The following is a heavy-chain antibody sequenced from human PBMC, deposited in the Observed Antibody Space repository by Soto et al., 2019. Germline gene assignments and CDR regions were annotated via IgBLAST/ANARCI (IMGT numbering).Heavy chain of an antibody. CDR2: IIPIFGTA. CDR1: GGTFSSYA. J-gene: IGHJ4*02. V-gene: IGHV1-69*12. D-gene: IGHD4-17*01. CDR3: ARGTTLALAPIVYYFDY. Sequence: QVQLVQSGAEVKKPESSVKVSCKASGGTFSSYAISWVRQAPGQGHEWMGGIIPIFGTANYAQKFQGRVTITADESTSSAYMELSSLRSEDTAVYYCARGTTLALAPIVYYFDYWGQGTLVTVSS.